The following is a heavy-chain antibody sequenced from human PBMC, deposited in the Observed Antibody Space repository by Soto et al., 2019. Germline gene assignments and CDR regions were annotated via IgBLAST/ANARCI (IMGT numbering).Heavy chain of an antibody. J-gene: IGHJ4*02. D-gene: IGHD1-26*01. Sequence: ASVKVSCKASGYTFTSYAMHWVRQAPGQRLEWMGWINAGNGNTKYLQRFQGRVTITRDTSASTAYMELSSLRSEDTAVCYCARGLGLYYFDYWGQGTLVTVSS. V-gene: IGHV1-3*01. CDR2: INAGNGNT. CDR1: GYTFTSYA. CDR3: ARGLGLYYFDY.